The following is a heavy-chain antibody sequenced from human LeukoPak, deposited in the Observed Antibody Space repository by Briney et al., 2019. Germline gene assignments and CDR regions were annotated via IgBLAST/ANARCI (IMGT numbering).Heavy chain of an antibody. D-gene: IGHD3-3*01. CDR3: ARDSVDFWSVDY. Sequence: GGSLRLSCAASGFTFSDYYMSWIRQAPGKGLEWVSYISSSGSTIYYADSVKGRFTISRDNAKNSPYLQMNSLRAEDTAVYYCARDSVDFWSVDYWGQGTLVTVSS. J-gene: IGHJ4*02. V-gene: IGHV3-11*01. CDR2: ISSSGSTI. CDR1: GFTFSDYY.